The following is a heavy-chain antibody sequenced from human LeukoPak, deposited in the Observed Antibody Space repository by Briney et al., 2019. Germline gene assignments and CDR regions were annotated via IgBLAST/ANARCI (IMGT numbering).Heavy chain of an antibody. CDR2: INHSGST. D-gene: IGHD2-2*02. V-gene: IGHV4-34*01. J-gene: IGHJ4*02. CDR3: ARLNRIVVVPAAIGFFDY. Sequence: SETLSLTCAVYGESFSGYYWSWIRQPPGKGLEWIGEINHSGSTNYNPSLKSRVTISVDTSKNQFSLKLSSVTAADTAVYYCARLNRIVVVPAAIGFFDYWGQGTLVTVSS. CDR1: GESFSGYY.